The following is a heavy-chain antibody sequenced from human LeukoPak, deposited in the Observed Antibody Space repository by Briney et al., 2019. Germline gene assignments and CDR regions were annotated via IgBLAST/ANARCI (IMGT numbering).Heavy chain of an antibody. D-gene: IGHD2-21*02. CDR2: INHSGST. V-gene: IGHV4-34*01. CDR1: GGSFSGYY. CDR3: ASIVVVTAILKDAFDI. Sequence: SETLSLTCAVYGGSFSGYYWSWIRQPPGKGLEWIGEINHSGSTNYNPSLKSRVTISVDTSKNQFSLKLSSVTAADTAVYYCASIVVVTAILKDAFDIWGQGTMVTVSS. J-gene: IGHJ3*02.